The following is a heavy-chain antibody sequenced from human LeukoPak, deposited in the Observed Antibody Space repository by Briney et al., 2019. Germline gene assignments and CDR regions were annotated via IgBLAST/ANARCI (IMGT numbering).Heavy chain of an antibody. D-gene: IGHD4-23*01. CDR2: ISANNGNR. Sequence: GASVKVSCKASGYTFTNYGISWVRQAPGQGLEWMGWISANNGNRNYALKLQDRVSMTTDTSTRTAYMELRSLRSDDTAVYYCARQGYGGHSRGAADYWGQGTLVTVSS. J-gene: IGHJ4*02. CDR3: ARQGYGGHSRGAADY. V-gene: IGHV1-18*01. CDR1: GYTFTNYG.